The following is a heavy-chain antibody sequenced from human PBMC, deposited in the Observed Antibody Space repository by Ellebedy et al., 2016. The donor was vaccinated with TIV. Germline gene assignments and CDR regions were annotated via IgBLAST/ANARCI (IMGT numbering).Heavy chain of an antibody. J-gene: IGHJ3*02. CDR3: ARSKQWLVPGDAFDI. D-gene: IGHD6-19*01. Sequence: SGPTLVKPTQTLTLTCTFSGFSLSTSGMRVSWIRQPPGKALEWLARIDWDDDKFYSTSLKTRLTISKDTSKNQVVLTMTNMDPVDTATYYCARSKQWLVPGDAFDIWGQGTMVTVSS. CDR2: IDWDDDK. V-gene: IGHV2-70*04. CDR1: GFSLSTSGMR.